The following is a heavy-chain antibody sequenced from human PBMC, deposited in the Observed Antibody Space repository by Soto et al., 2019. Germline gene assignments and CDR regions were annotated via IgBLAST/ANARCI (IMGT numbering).Heavy chain of an antibody. CDR2: IQHDGSEI. D-gene: IGHD5-18*01. V-gene: IGHV3-30-3*01. CDR3: VRVGWGYSYGNGMDG. J-gene: IGHJ6*02. Sequence: QVQLVESGGGVVQPGGSLRLSCLASGFGFSGYSMHWVRQAPGKGLDWVAVIQHDGSEIYYADSVKGRFTISKDDSKNTLHLQMYALRVDDTALYYCVRVGWGYSYGNGMDGWGQGTTVTVSS. CDR1: GFGFSGYS.